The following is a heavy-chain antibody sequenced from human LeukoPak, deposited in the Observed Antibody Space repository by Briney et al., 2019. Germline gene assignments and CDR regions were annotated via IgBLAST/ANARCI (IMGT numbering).Heavy chain of an antibody. CDR1: GFTFSSYA. D-gene: IGHD3-3*01. Sequence: PGGSLRLSCAASGFTFSSYAMNWVRQAPGKGLEWVSSISSSSSYIYYADSVKGRFTISRDNAKNSLYLQMNSLRAEDTAVYYCARAYYDFWSGYYGPPDAFDIWGQGTMVTVSS. CDR2: ISSSSSYI. J-gene: IGHJ3*02. V-gene: IGHV3-21*01. CDR3: ARAYYDFWSGYYGPPDAFDI.